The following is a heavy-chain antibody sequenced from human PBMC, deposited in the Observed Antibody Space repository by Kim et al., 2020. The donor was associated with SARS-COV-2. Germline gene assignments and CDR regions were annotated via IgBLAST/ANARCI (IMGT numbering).Heavy chain of an antibody. Sequence: SETLSLTCTVSGGSISSYYWSWIRQPAGKGLEWIGRIYTSGSTNYNPSLKSRVTMSVDTSKNQFSLKLSSVTAADTAVYYCARDHGYSSGWYSANYYFDYWGQGTLVTVSS. J-gene: IGHJ4*02. CDR1: GGSISSYY. V-gene: IGHV4-4*07. D-gene: IGHD6-19*01. CDR2: IYTSGST. CDR3: ARDHGYSSGWYSANYYFDY.